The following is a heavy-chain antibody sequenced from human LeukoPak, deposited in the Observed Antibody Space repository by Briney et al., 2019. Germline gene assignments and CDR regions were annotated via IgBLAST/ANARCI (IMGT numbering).Heavy chain of an antibody. D-gene: IGHD3-22*01. V-gene: IGHV3-21*01. CDR3: ARDLTTMIVVVTPLGDAFDI. CDR2: ISSSSSYI. J-gene: IGHJ3*02. CDR1: GFTFSSYS. Sequence: GGSLRLSCAASGFTFSSYSMNWVRQAPGKGLEWVSSISSSSSYIYYADSVKGRFTISRDNAKNSLYLQMNSLRAEDTAVYYCARDLTTMIVVVTPLGDAFDIWGQGTMVTVSS.